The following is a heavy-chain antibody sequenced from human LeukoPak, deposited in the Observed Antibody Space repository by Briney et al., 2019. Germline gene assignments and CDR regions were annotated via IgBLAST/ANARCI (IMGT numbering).Heavy chain of an antibody. Sequence: PSETLSLTCTVSGGSISSSSYYWGWIRQPPGKGLEWIGSIYYSGSTYYNPSLKSRVTISADTSKNQFSLKLSSVTAADTAVYYCARPPHYYDTSGYSVWGQGTLVTVSS. CDR2: IYYSGST. V-gene: IGHV4-39*07. CDR3: ARPPHYYDTSGYSV. CDR1: GGSISSSSYY. D-gene: IGHD3-22*01. J-gene: IGHJ4*02.